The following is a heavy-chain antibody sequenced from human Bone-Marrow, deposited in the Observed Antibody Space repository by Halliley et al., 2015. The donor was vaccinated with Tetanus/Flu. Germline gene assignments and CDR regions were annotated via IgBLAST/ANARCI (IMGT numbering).Heavy chain of an antibody. J-gene: IGHJ3*02. Sequence: KTKRDGGTTDYIAPVKGRFTISRDDLKNKVFLQMNLLKTEDTALYYCTTNVEYLHNFGEALDIWGRGTMVTVSS. D-gene: IGHD3-3*01. V-gene: IGHV3-15*01. CDR2: KTKRDGGTT. CDR3: TTNVEYLHNFGEALDI.